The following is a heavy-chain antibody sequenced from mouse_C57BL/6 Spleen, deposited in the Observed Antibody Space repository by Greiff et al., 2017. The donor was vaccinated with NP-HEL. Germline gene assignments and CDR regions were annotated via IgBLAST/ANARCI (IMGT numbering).Heavy chain of an antibody. D-gene: IGHD1-1*01. Sequence: QVQLQQPGAELVRPGSSVKLSCKASGYTFTSYWMHWVKQRPIQGLEWIGNIDPSDSETHYNQKFKDKATLTVDKSSSTAYMQLSSLTSEDSAVYYCARGLRSSFTYYAMDYWGQGTSVTVSS. CDR3: ARGLRSSFTYYAMDY. CDR2: IDPSDSET. V-gene: IGHV1-52*01. J-gene: IGHJ4*01. CDR1: GYTFTSYW.